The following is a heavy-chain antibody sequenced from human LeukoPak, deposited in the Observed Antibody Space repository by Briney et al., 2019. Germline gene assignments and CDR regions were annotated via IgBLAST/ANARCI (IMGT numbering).Heavy chain of an antibody. Sequence: SETLSLTCTVSGGSISSYYWSWVRQPPGKGLEWSGYIYYSGSTNYNPSLKSRVTISVDTSKNQFSLKLSSVTAADTAVYYCARDLIAAAGDNWFDPWGQGTLVTVSS. V-gene: IGHV4-59*01. CDR3: ARDLIAAAGDNWFDP. CDR2: IYYSGST. J-gene: IGHJ5*02. CDR1: GGSISSYY. D-gene: IGHD6-13*01.